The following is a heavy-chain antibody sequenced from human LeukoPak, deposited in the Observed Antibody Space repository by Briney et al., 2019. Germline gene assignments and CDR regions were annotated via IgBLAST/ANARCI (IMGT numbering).Heavy chain of an antibody. D-gene: IGHD4-17*01. V-gene: IGHV5-51*01. CDR1: GYSFTSYW. CDR3: ARLSFTTVFYYYYYYMDV. Sequence: GESLKISCKDSGYSFTSYWIGWVRQMPGKGLEWMGIIYPGDSDTRYSPSFQGQVTISADKSISTAYLQWSSLKASDTAMYYCARLSFTTVFYYYYYYMDVWGKGTTVTVSS. J-gene: IGHJ6*03. CDR2: IYPGDSDT.